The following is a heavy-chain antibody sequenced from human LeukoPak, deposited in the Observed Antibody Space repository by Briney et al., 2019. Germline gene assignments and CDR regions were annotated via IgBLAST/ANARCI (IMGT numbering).Heavy chain of an antibody. J-gene: IGHJ4*02. CDR3: ARDAGYNIDY. D-gene: IGHD5-24*01. CDR2: ISSSGSTI. V-gene: IGHV3-48*03. Sequence: GGSLRLSCAASGFTFSSYEMNGVRRAPGKGLEWVSYISSSGSTIYYADSVKGRFTISRDNAKNSLYLQMNSLRAEDTAVYYCARDAGYNIDYWGQGTLVTVSS. CDR1: GFTFSSYE.